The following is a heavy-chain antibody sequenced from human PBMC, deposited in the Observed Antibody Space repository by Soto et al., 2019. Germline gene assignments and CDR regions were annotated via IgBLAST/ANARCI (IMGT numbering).Heavy chain of an antibody. CDR1: GFTFSRYG. D-gene: IGHD2-2*01. V-gene: IGHV3-21*06. CDR2: ISSSTSYV. CDR3: ATDPSEGRVGNWFES. J-gene: IGHJ5*01. Sequence: EVHLVESGGGLVKPGGSLRLSCAASGFTFSRYGMNWLRQAPGKGLEWVASISSSTSYVYYADSVKGRFSTSRDNAKNILYLEMYGLRTEDTAVYYCATDPSEGRVGNWFESWGQGTLVTVSS.